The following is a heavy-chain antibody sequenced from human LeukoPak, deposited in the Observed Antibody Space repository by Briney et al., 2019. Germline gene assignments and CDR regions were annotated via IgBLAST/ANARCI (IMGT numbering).Heavy chain of an antibody. CDR3: ARHQAPAXXGPIPT. Sequence: SETLSLTCTVSGGSISSYYWSWIRQPPGKGLEWIGYIYYSGNTNYNPSLKSRVTISVDTSKNQFSLKLSSVTAADTAVYYCARHQAPAXXGPIPTWSQGTLVTVSS. CDR2: IYYSGNT. J-gene: IGHJ4*02. CDR1: GGSISSYY. V-gene: IGHV4-59*08.